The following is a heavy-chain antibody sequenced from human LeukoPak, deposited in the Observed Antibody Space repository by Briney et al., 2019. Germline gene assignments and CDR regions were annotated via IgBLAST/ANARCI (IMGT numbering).Heavy chain of an antibody. V-gene: IGHV3-11*04. CDR3: ARVDDSSGWYVFDY. CDR1: GFTFSDYY. D-gene: IGHD6-19*01. J-gene: IGHJ4*02. Sequence: KPGGSLRLSCAASGFTFSDYYMSWIRQAPGKGLEWVSYISSSGSTIYYADSVKGRFTISRDNAKNSLYLQMNSLRAEDTAAYYCARVDDSSGWYVFDYWGQGTLVTVSS. CDR2: ISSSGSTI.